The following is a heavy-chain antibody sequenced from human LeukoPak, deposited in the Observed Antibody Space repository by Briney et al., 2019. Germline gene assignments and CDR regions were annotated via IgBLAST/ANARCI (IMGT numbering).Heavy chain of an antibody. CDR2: INPNSGGT. Sequence: GASVKVSCKAPGYTFTGYYMHWVRQAPGQGLEWMGRINPNSGGTNYAQKFQGRVTMTRDTSISTAYMELSRLRSDDTAVYYCASYGDSLAGLFLDYWGQGTLVTVSS. J-gene: IGHJ4*02. CDR3: ASYGDSLAGLFLDY. CDR1: GYTFTGYY. V-gene: IGHV1-2*06. D-gene: IGHD4-17*01.